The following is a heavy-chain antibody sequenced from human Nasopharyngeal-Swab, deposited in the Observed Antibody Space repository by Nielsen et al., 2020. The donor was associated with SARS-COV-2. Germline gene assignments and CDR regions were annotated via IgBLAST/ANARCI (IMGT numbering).Heavy chain of an antibody. CDR1: GYTFTGYY. CDR3: ARGRPPAAIDYYYYGMDV. CDR2: INPNSGGT. D-gene: IGHD2-2*01. J-gene: IGHJ6*02. V-gene: IGHV1-2*04. Sequence: ASVKVSCKASGYTFTGYYMHWVRQAPGQGLEWMGWINPNSGGTNYAQKFQGWVTMTRDTSISTAYMELSRLRSDDTAVYYCARGRPPAAIDYYYYGMDVWGQGTTVTVSS.